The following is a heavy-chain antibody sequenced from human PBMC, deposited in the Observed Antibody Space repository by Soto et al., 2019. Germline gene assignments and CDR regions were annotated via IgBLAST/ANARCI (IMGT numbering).Heavy chain of an antibody. CDR1: GDSVLSNSAA. V-gene: IGHV6-1*01. J-gene: IGHJ4*02. CDR2: TYYRSKWYT. Sequence: LSQTLSLTCAISGDSVLSNSAAWNWIRQSPSRGLEWLGRTYYRSKWYTDYAVSVRSRITINPDTSKNQFSLQLNSVTPEDTAVNGSASNFSCRGDDWGQGTLVTVSS. CDR3: ASNFSCRGDD.